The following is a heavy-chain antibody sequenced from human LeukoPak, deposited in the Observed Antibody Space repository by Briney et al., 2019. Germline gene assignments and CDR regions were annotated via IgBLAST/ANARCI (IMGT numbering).Heavy chain of an antibody. D-gene: IGHD6-6*01. CDR2: IYTSGST. CDR3: ARFRDSIAAQTNWFDP. V-gene: IGHV4-4*07. J-gene: IGHJ5*02. CDR1: GGSISSYY. Sequence: PSETLSLTCTVSGGSISSYYWSWIRQPAGKGLEWIGRIYTSGSTNYNPSLKSRVTMSVDTSKNQFSLKLSSVTAADTAVYYCARFRDSIAAQTNWFDPWGQGTLVTVSS.